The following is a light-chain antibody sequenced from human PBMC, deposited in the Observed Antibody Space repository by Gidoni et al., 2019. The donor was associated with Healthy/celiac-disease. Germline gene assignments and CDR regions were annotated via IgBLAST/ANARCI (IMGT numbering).Light chain of an antibody. J-gene: IGKJ2*01. CDR1: QDISNY. CDR3: QQYDTLLPYT. CDR2: DAS. Sequence: DIQMTQSPSSLSASVGDRVTITCQASQDISNYLNWYQQKPGKAPKLLIYDASNLATGVPSRFSGSGSGTDFTFTICSLQPEAIAPYYCQQYDTLLPYTFGQXTKLEIK. V-gene: IGKV1-33*01.